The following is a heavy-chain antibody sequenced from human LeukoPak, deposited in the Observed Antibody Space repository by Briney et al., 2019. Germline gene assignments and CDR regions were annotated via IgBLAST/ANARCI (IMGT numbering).Heavy chain of an antibody. V-gene: IGHV1-3*01. J-gene: IGHJ3*02. CDR1: GYTFTSYA. Sequence: ASVKVSCKASGYTFTSYAMHWVRQAPGQGLEWMGWINAGNGNTKYSQKFQGRVTITRDTSANTAYMELSSLRSEDTAVYYCARDAEYYGSGSRDAFDIWGQGTMVTVSS. CDR2: INAGNGNT. CDR3: ARDAEYYGSGSRDAFDI. D-gene: IGHD3-10*01.